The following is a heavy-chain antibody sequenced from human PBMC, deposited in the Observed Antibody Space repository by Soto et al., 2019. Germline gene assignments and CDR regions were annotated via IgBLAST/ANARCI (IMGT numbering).Heavy chain of an antibody. Sequence: HPVGSLRLSCAASGFTFSSYAMSWVRQAPGKGLEWVSAISGSGGSTYYADSVKGRFTISRDNSKNTLYLQMNSLRAEDTAVYYCAKDYDSSGYWLFGYWGQGTLVTVSS. D-gene: IGHD3-22*01. J-gene: IGHJ4*02. V-gene: IGHV3-23*01. CDR2: ISGSGGST. CDR3: AKDYDSSGYWLFGY. CDR1: GFTFSSYA.